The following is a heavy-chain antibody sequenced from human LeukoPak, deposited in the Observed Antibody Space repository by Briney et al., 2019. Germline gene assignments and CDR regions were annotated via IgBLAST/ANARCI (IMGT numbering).Heavy chain of an antibody. CDR2: INSDGSDT. D-gene: IGHD6-19*01. CDR3: AGDRGGSGPTTTDY. CDR1: GFTFSTSW. J-gene: IGHJ4*02. V-gene: IGHV3-74*03. Sequence: PGGSLRLSCAASGFTFSTSWMHWVRQAPGKGLVWVSRINSDGSDTMYADSVMGRFTISRDSARNTLFLQMNSLRAEDTAVYYCAGDRGGSGPTTTDYWGQGTLVTVSS.